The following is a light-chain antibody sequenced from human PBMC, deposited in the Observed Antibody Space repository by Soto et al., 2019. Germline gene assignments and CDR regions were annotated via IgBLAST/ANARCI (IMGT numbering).Light chain of an antibody. V-gene: IGKV1-5*01. CDR3: QQCDRYSRT. Sequence: DIHMTQSPSTLSASVGDRVTITCRASQSTSRWLAWYQPKPGKAPKLLMYGGSRSERGVQSRFSGSGSPRESTLTTGGPWPDDFATYYCQQCDRYSRTFGQGT. J-gene: IGKJ1*01. CDR1: QSTSRW. CDR2: GGS.